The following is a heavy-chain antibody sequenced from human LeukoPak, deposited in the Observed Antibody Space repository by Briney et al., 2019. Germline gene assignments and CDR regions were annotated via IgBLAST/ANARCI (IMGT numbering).Heavy chain of an antibody. D-gene: IGHD2-21*02. Sequence: GGSLRLSCAASGFTFSSYAMSWVRQAPGKGLEWVSTISGSGGSTYYADSVKGRFTISRDNAKNSLYLQMNSLRAEDTAVYYCAREDVVVTAPYDYWGQGTLVTVSS. CDR2: ISGSGGST. CDR1: GFTFSSYA. J-gene: IGHJ4*02. V-gene: IGHV3-23*01. CDR3: AREDVVVTAPYDY.